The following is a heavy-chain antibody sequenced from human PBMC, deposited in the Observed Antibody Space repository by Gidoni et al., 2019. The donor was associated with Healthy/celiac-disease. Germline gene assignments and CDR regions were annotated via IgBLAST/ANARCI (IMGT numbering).Heavy chain of an antibody. V-gene: IGHV3-30*18. CDR2: ISYDGSNK. J-gene: IGHJ4*02. Sequence: QVQLVESGGCVVQPGRSLRLSCAASGFTFSSYGMHWVRQAPGKGLEWVAVISYDGSNKYYADSVKGRFTISRDNSKNTLYLQMNSLRAEDTAVYYCAKDSKRYCSGGSCFTPGDYWGQGTLVTVSS. D-gene: IGHD2-15*01. CDR1: GFTFSSYG. CDR3: AKDSKRYCSGGSCFTPGDY.